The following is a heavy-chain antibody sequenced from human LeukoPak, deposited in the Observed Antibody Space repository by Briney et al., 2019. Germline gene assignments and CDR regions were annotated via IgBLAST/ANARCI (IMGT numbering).Heavy chain of an antibody. CDR2: ISSDGSNE. CDR1: GFTFSIYA. J-gene: IGHJ4*02. V-gene: IGHV3-30*03. Sequence: GGFLRLSCAASGFTFSIYAMNWVRQAPGKGLEWVTVISSDGSNEYYADSVKGRFTISRDNSKNTLYLQMNSLRTEDTAVYYCATDRASKGEQWLGYLSFWGQGTLVAVSS. CDR3: ATDRASKGEQWLGYLSF. D-gene: IGHD6-19*01.